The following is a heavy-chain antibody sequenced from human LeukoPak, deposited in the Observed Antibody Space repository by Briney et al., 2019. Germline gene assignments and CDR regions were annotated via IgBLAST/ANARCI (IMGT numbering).Heavy chain of an antibody. CDR1: GFTFSNYE. CDR3: ARGYCSGGSCYGGDY. Sequence: PGGSLRLSCAASGFTFSNYEMNWVRQAPGKGLEWVSYISSSGTTIYYAERRFTISRDNAENSLYLLMNSLRAEDTAIYYCARGYCSGGSCYGGDYWGQGTLVTVSS. V-gene: IGHV3-48*03. D-gene: IGHD2-15*01. J-gene: IGHJ4*02. CDR2: ISSSGTTI.